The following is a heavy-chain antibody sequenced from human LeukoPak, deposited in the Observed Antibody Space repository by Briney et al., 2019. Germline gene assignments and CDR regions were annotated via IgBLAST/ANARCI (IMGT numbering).Heavy chain of an antibody. CDR3: ATSKPPGDWFDP. Sequence: PQTLSLTCTVSGGSISSGGYYWSWIRQHPGKGLEWIGYIYYSGSTYYNPSLKSRVTISVDTSKNQFSLKLSSVTAADTAVYYCATSKPPGDWFDPWGQGTLVTVSS. CDR1: GGSISSGGYY. CDR2: IYYSGST. J-gene: IGHJ5*02. V-gene: IGHV4-31*03. D-gene: IGHD4-11*01.